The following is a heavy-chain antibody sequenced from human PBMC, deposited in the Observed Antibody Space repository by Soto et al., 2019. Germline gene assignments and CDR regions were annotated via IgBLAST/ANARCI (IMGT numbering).Heavy chain of an antibody. CDR3: ARRGKYSYGSKYYFDY. D-gene: IGHD5-18*01. CDR1: GGSISSSSYY. J-gene: IGHJ4*02. V-gene: IGHV4-39*01. CDR2: IYYTGST. Sequence: QLQLQESGPGLVKPSETLSLTCTVSGGSISSSSYYWGWIRQPPGKGLEWIGSIYYTGSTYYNPSLKSRVTISVDTSKKQFSLKLSSVTAADTAVYYCARRGKYSYGSKYYFDYWGQGTLVTVSS.